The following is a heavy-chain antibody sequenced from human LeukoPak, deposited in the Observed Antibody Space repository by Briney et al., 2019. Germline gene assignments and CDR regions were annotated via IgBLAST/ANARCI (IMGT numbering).Heavy chain of an antibody. Sequence: GGSLRLSGAASGFTFSNYWMSWVRQAPGKGLEWVANINKDGSEKYYVDSVKGRFTISRDNAKNSLYLQMNSLRAEDTAVYYCARWVSVFDYWGQGTLVTVSS. CDR2: INKDGSEK. CDR3: ARWVSVFDY. CDR1: GFTFSNYW. D-gene: IGHD6-13*01. V-gene: IGHV3-7*01. J-gene: IGHJ4*02.